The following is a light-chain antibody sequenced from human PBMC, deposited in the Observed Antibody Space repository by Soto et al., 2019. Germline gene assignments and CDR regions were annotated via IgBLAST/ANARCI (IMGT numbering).Light chain of an antibody. CDR1: QSVSSGY. CDR3: QQFGGSLYT. Sequence: EIVLTQSPGTLSLSPGERATLSCRAIQSVSSGYVAWYQQKPGQAPRLLIHDASTRATGIPDRFSGSGSGTDFTLTISRREPEDFAVYSCQQFGGSLYTFGQGTKLEIK. CDR2: DAS. J-gene: IGKJ2*01. V-gene: IGKV3-20*01.